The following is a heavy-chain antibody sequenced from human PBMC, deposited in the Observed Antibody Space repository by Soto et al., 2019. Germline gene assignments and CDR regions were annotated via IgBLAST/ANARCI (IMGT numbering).Heavy chain of an antibody. Sequence: QVQLVQSGAEVKKPGASVKVSCKASGYTFTSYDINWVRQATGQGLEWMGWMNPNSGNTGYAQKXXGXXTMTRKTSISTAYMELSSLRAEDTAVYYCARERTGTTSMDVWGQGTTVTVSS. CDR1: GYTFTSYD. V-gene: IGHV1-8*01. CDR2: MNPNSGNT. CDR3: ARERTGTTSMDV. J-gene: IGHJ6*02. D-gene: IGHD1-1*01.